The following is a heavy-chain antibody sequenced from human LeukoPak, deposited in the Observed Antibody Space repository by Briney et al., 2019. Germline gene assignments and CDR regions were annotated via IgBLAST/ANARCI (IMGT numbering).Heavy chain of an antibody. J-gene: IGHJ4*02. Sequence: PGGSLRLSCAASGFTFSSYGMHWVRQAPGKGLEWVAVISYDGSNKYYADSVKGRFTISRDNSKNTLYLQMNSLRTEDTAVYYCARDGLPLSFDYWGQGTLVTVSS. CDR3: ARDGLPLSFDY. D-gene: IGHD2/OR15-2a*01. CDR2: ISYDGSNK. V-gene: IGHV3-30*03. CDR1: GFTFSSYG.